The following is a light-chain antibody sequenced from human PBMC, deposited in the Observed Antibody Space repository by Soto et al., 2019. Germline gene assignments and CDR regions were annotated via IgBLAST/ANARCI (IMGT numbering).Light chain of an antibody. CDR2: GNT. V-gene: IGLV1-40*01. CDR1: SYNIRAGYD. CDR3: QSYDNSLSGSYV. J-gene: IGLJ1*01. Sequence: QSVLTQPPSVSGAPGQRVTISCTGSSYNIRAGYDVHWYQQVPGTAPKLLIYGNTNRPSGVPDRFSGSKSGTSASLVITGLQADDEADYYCQSYDNSLSGSYVFGNGTKVTVL.